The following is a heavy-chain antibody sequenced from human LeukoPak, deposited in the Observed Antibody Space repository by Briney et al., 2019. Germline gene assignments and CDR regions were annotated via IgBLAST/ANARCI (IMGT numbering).Heavy chain of an antibody. J-gene: IGHJ4*02. Sequence: GGSLRLSCAASGFTFSGYSMNWVRQAPGKGLEWVSYISSSTSIIYYADSVRGRFTISRDNAKNSLYLRMNSLRDDDTAVYYCARDLGEWELLGCVDYWGQGTLVTVSS. CDR3: ARDLGEWELLGCVDY. CDR1: GFTFSGYS. CDR2: ISSSTSII. D-gene: IGHD1-26*01. V-gene: IGHV3-48*02.